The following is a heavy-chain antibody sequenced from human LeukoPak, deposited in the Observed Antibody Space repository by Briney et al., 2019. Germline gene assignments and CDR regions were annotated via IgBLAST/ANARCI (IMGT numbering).Heavy chain of an antibody. CDR3: AKDRAAWSGYSYPYFDY. D-gene: IGHD3-3*01. CDR2: IRYDGSSK. V-gene: IGHV3-30*02. J-gene: IGHJ4*02. CDR1: GFTFNSYG. Sequence: GGSLRLSCAASGFTFNSYGMHWVRQAPDKGLEWVAFIRYDGSSKYSADSVKGRFTISRDNSKNTLSLQMNSLRAEDTAVYYCAKDRAAWSGYSYPYFDYWGQGTLVTVSS.